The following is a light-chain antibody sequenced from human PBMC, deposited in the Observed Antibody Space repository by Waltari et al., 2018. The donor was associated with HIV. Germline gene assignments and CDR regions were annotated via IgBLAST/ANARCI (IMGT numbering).Light chain of an antibody. CDR2: ERN. V-gene: IGLV3-1*01. CDR3: QVWDNDIVV. CDR1: RVAEKI. J-gene: IGLJ2*01. Sequence: YEVSQSPALSVSAGQRVTISCFGERVAEKIPSWYQQKPGQSPLLFIDERNRRPSWIPDRFSASKSGDTVTLTVSGTQPVDEADYFCQVWDNDIVVFGGGTRLTVL.